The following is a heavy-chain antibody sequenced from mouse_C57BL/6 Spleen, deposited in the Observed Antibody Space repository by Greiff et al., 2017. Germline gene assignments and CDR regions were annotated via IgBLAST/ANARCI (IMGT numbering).Heavy chain of an antibody. CDR1: GFTFSSYG. CDR2: ISSGGSYT. Sequence: EVMLVESGGDLVKPGGSLKLSCAASGFTFSSYGMSWVRQTPDKRLEWVATISSGGSYTYYPDSVKGRFTISRDNAKNTLYLQMSSLKSEDTAMYYCARPYDGYYEYFDVWGTGTTVTVSS. CDR3: ARPYDGYYEYFDV. V-gene: IGHV5-6*01. J-gene: IGHJ1*03. D-gene: IGHD2-3*01.